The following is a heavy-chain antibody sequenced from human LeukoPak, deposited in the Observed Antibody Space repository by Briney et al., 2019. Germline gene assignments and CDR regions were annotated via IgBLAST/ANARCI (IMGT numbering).Heavy chain of an antibody. J-gene: IGHJ3*02. D-gene: IGHD2-15*01. Sequence: GGSLRLSCAASGFTFSSYDMHWVHQATGKGLEWVSAIGTAGDTYYPGSVKGRFTISRENAKNSLYLQMNSLRAGDTAVYYCAREGGGRYGGAFDIWGQGTMVTVSS. CDR1: GFTFSSYD. CDR2: IGTAGDT. CDR3: AREGGGRYGGAFDI. V-gene: IGHV3-13*01.